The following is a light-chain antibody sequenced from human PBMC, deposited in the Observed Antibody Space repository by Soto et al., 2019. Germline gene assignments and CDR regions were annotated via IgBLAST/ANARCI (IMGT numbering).Light chain of an antibody. CDR3: QQRSNLPYT. V-gene: IGKV3-11*01. CDR2: DAS. J-gene: IGKJ2*01. Sequence: EIVLTQSPATLSLSPGERATLSCRASQSVSSYLAWYQHRPGQAPRLLIYDASNRATGIPARFSGSGSGTDFTLTIGSLEPEDFAVYYCQQRSNLPYTFGQGTNLEIK. CDR1: QSVSSY.